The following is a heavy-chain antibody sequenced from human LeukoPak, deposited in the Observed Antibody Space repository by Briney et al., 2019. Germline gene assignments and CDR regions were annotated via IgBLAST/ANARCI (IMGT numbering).Heavy chain of an antibody. CDR3: ARERDTAMVRSGAFDI. V-gene: IGHV3-7*03. CDR2: IKQDGSEK. Sequence: TGGSQRLSCAASGFTFSSYWMSWVRQAPGKGLEWVANIKQDGSEKYYVDSVKGRFTISRDNAKNSLYLQMNSLRAEDTAVYYCARERDTAMVRSGAFDIWGQGTMVTVSS. D-gene: IGHD5-18*01. CDR1: GFTFSSYW. J-gene: IGHJ3*02.